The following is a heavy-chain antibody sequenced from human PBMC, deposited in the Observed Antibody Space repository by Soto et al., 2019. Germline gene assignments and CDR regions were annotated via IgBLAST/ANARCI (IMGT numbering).Heavy chain of an antibody. CDR1: GGSISGYY. Sequence: SETLSLTCTVSGGSISGYYWSWIRQPPGKGLEWIGYIYYSGSTNYNPSLKSRVTISVDTSKNQFSLKLSSVTAADTAVYYCARQGAVAGRRFDYWGQGTLVTVSS. V-gene: IGHV4-59*08. CDR2: IYYSGST. D-gene: IGHD6-19*01. CDR3: ARQGAVAGRRFDY. J-gene: IGHJ4*02.